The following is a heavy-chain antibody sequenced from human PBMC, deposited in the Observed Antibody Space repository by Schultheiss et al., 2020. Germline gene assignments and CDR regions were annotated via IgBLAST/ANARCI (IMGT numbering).Heavy chain of an antibody. V-gene: IGHV3-23*01. CDR1: GFTFTSYA. D-gene: IGHD3-3*01. CDR3: ARGGYDFWTAYYTG. Sequence: GESLKISCAASGFTFTSYALSWVRQAPGKGLEWVSSISDSGANTYYADSVKGRFTISRDNSKNTLYLQMNSLRAEDTAVYYCARGGYDFWTAYYTGWGQGTLVTVSS. CDR2: ISDSGANT. J-gene: IGHJ4*02.